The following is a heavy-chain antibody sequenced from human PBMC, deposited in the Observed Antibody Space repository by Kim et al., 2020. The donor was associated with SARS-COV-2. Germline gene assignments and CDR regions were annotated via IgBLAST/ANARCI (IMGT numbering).Heavy chain of an antibody. J-gene: IGHJ4*02. Sequence: GGSLRLSCAASGFTFSSYAMHWVRQAPGKGLEWVAVISYDGSNKYYADSVKGRFTISRDNSKNTLYLQMNSLRAEDTAVYYCARERTYWNAGYWGQGTLVTVSS. D-gene: IGHD1-1*01. CDR2: ISYDGSNK. CDR1: GFTFSSYA. V-gene: IGHV3-30*04. CDR3: ARERTYWNAGY.